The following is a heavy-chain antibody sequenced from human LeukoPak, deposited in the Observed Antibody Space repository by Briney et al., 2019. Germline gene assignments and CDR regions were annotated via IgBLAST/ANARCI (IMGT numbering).Heavy chain of an antibody. CDR2: IDNDGRTT. J-gene: IGHJ4*02. Sequence: GGSLRLSCAASGYSFRNYWMHWVRQAPGKGPVWVSRIDNDGRTTDYAVSVKGRFTISRDNVQNTLYLQMDRLRAEDTAVYYCARDVGGAGSYWGQGTLVTVSS. CDR1: GYSFRNYW. CDR3: ARDVGGAGSY. V-gene: IGHV3-74*01. D-gene: IGHD3-10*01.